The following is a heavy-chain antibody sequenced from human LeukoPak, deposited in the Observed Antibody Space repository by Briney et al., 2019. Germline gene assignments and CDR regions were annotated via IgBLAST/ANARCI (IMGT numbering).Heavy chain of an antibody. CDR3: ARDRDSSGWTYMDV. V-gene: IGHV3-30*03. CDR2: ISYDGSNK. D-gene: IGHD6-19*01. J-gene: IGHJ6*03. Sequence: QAGGSLRLSCAASGFTFSSYWMSWVRQAPGKGLEWVAVISYDGSNKYYADSVKGRFTISRDNSKNTLYLQMNSLRAEDTAVYYCARDRDSSGWTYMDVWGKGTTVTVSS. CDR1: GFTFSSYW.